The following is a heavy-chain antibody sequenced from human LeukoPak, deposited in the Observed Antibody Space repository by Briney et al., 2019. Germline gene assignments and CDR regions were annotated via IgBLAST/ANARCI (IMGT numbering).Heavy chain of an antibody. CDR1: GFSFSTSGVG. CDR2: IYWDDDK. V-gene: IGHV2-5*02. Sequence: SGPTLVKPTQTLTLTCTFSGFSFSTSGVGVGWIRQPPGKALEWLALIYWDDDKRYSPSLKSRLTITKDTSKNQVVLTMTNMDPVDTATYYCAHWREDSSGWYASDYWGQGTLVTVSS. D-gene: IGHD6-19*01. CDR3: AHWREDSSGWYASDY. J-gene: IGHJ4*02.